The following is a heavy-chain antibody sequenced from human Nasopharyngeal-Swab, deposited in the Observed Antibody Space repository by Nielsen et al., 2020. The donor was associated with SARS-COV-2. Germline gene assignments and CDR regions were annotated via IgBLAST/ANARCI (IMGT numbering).Heavy chain of an antibody. CDR3: ARHGHTIVRAIDY. V-gene: IGHV4-39*01. J-gene: IGHJ4*02. CDR2: IYYSGST. D-gene: IGHD3-3*01. CDR1: GGSISSSSYY. Sequence: SETLSLTCTVSGGSISSSSYYWGWIRQPPGKGLEWIGSIYYSGSTYYNPSLKSRVTISVDTSKNQFSLKLSSVTAADTAVYYCARHGHTIVRAIDYWGQGTLVTVSS.